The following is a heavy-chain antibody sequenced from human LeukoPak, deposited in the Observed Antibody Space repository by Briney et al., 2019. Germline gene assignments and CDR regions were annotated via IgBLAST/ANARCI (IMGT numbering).Heavy chain of an antibody. CDR2: MYYSGST. D-gene: IGHD6-13*01. Sequence: SETLSLTCTVSGGSINRDYCNWIRQPPGKGLEWMGYMYYSGSTNYNPSLKGRVTISVDTSKNQFSLKLSSVTAADTAVYYCARGCSSSWYGLHHYYYYMDVWGKGTTVTVSS. V-gene: IGHV4-59*12. J-gene: IGHJ6*03. CDR3: ARGCSSSWYGLHHYYYYMDV. CDR1: GGSINRDY.